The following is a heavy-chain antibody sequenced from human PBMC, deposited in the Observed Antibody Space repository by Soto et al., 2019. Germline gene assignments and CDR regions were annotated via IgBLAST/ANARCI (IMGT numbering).Heavy chain of an antibody. CDR1: GFTFSSYA. V-gene: IGHV3-23*01. J-gene: IGHJ6*02. Sequence: EVQLLESGGGLVQPGGSLRLSCAASGFTFSSYAMTWVRQAPGKGLEWVSAISGSGGTTYHADSVKGRFTISRDNSKNKLYLQMNSLRAEDAAVYYCAQSPYSSSSYYYYGMDVWGQGTTVTVSS. CDR3: AQSPYSSSSYYYYGMDV. CDR2: ISGSGGTT. D-gene: IGHD6-6*01.